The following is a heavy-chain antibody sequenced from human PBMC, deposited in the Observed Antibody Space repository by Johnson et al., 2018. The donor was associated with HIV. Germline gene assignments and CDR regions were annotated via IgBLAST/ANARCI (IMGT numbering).Heavy chain of an antibody. CDR2: INWNGDTT. CDR3: ARALWGARAFDI. J-gene: IGHJ3*02. D-gene: IGHD7-27*01. CDR1: GFTFDDYG. Sequence: VQLVESGGGLVQPGGSLRVSCAASGFTFDDYGMSWVRQAPGKGLEWVSGINWNGDTTGYADSVKGRFTISRDNAKNSLYLQMNSLRAEDTALYYCARALWGARAFDIWGQGTMVTVSS. V-gene: IGHV3-20*04.